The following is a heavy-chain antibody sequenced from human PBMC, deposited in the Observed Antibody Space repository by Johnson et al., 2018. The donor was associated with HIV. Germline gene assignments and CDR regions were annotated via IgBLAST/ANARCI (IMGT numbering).Heavy chain of an antibody. D-gene: IGHD3-16*01. CDR1: GFTVSSNY. J-gene: IGHJ3*02. V-gene: IGHV3-66*01. Sequence: VLLVESGGGLVQPGRSLKLSCAASGFTVSSNYMSWVRQAPGKGLEWVSVIYSGGSTYYADSVKGRFTISRDNSKNTLYLQMNSLRAEDTAVYYCARDVKVCAFDIWGQGTMVTVSS. CDR2: IYSGGST. CDR3: ARDVKVCAFDI.